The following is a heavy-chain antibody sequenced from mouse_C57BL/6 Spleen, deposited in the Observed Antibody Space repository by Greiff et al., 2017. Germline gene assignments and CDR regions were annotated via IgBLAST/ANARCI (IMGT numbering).Heavy chain of an antibody. CDR2: IWTGGGT. CDR1: GFSLTSYA. J-gene: IGHJ1*03. CDR3: AKNLWYFDV. V-gene: IGHV2-9-1*01. Sequence: VNVVESGPGLVAPSQSLSITCTVSGFSLTSYAISWVRQPPGKGLEWLGVIWTGGGTNYNSALKSRLSISKDNSKSQVFLKMNSLQTDDTARYYCAKNLWYFDVWGTGTTVTVSS.